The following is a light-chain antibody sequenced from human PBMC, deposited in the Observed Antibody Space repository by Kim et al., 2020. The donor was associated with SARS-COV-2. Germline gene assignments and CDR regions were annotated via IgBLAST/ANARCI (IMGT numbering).Light chain of an antibody. CDR1: QSIIRD. V-gene: IGKV1-39*01. CDR2: GAS. J-gene: IGKJ2*01. CDR3: QQSYTTPAT. Sequence: SATVGYRVTFAGRARQSIIRDLNWDQQKPEKAPKLLISGASRLQSGVPSRFSGSGSGTDFALTISSLQPEDIATYSCQQSYTTPATFGQVTKLEI.